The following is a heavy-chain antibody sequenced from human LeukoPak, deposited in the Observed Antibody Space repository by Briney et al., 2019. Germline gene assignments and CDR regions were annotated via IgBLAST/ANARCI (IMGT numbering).Heavy chain of an antibody. V-gene: IGHV3-53*01. CDR3: ARDSIAAAGTGLDY. D-gene: IGHD6-13*01. CDR1: GFTVSSNY. Sequence: GGSLRLSCAASGFTVSSNYVSWVRQAPGKGLEWVSVIYSGGSTYYADSVKGRFTISRDNSKNALYLQMNSLRAEDTAVYYCARDSIAAAGTGLDYWGQGTLVTVSS. CDR2: IYSGGST. J-gene: IGHJ4*02.